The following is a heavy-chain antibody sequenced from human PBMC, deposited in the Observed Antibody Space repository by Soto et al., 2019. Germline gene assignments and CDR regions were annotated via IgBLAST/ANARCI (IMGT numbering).Heavy chain of an antibody. CDR3: AKSAPMDAGDKYYYDF. CDR1: GGTFSTFG. Sequence: SVKVSCKASGGTFSTFGISWVRQAPGQGLEWMGGIIPFFGTARYSQKFEDRITITADESTNTVYMDPRSLTSEDTAIYYCAKSAPMDAGDKYYYDFWGQGALVTVSS. CDR2: IIPFFGTA. D-gene: IGHD4-17*01. V-gene: IGHV1-69*13. J-gene: IGHJ4*02.